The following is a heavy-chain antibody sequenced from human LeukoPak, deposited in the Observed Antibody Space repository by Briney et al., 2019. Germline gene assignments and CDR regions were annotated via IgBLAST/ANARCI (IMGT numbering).Heavy chain of an antibody. V-gene: IGHV3-21*01. J-gene: IGHJ3*02. CDR3: AKIWFGDPKGAFDI. Sequence: PGGSLRLSCAASGFIFSSYNMNWVRQAPGKGLEWVSSISSSSSYISYADSVKGRFTISRDNAKNSLYLQMNSLRAEDTAVYYCAKIWFGDPKGAFDIWGQGTMVTVSS. D-gene: IGHD3-10*01. CDR1: GFIFSSYN. CDR2: ISSSSSYI.